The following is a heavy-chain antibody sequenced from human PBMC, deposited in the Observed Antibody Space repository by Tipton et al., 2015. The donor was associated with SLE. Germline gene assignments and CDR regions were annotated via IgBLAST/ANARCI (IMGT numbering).Heavy chain of an antibody. CDR3: ARRGGTLGGAFHI. CDR2: INHSGST. D-gene: IGHD2-15*01. Sequence: TLSLTCAVYGGSFSGYYWSWIRQPPGKGLEWIGEINHSGSTNYSPSLKSRVTISLDTSKNQFSLKLSSVTAADTAVYYCARRGGTLGGAFHIWGQGTMVTVSS. CDR1: GGSFSGYY. V-gene: IGHV4-34*01. J-gene: IGHJ3*02.